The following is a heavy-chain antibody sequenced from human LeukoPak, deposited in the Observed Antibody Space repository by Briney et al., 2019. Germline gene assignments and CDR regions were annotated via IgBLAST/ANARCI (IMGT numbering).Heavy chain of an antibody. CDR1: GFTFSSYA. D-gene: IGHD1-26*01. V-gene: IGHV3-64*01. J-gene: IGHJ3*02. Sequence: GGSLRLSCAASGFTFSSYAMHWVRQAPGKGLEYVSAISSNGGSTYYANSVKGRFTISRDNSKNTLYLQTGSLRAEDMAVYYCARVGATGAFDIWGQGTMVTVSS. CDR3: ARVGATGAFDI. CDR2: ISSNGGST.